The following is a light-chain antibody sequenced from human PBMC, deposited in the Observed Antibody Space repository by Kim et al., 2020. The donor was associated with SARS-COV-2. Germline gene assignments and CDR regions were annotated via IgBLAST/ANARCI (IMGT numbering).Light chain of an antibody. CDR1: QSVSSSY. CDR2: GAS. V-gene: IGKV3-20*01. Sequence: PGERAHLSCRASQSVSSSYLAWYQQRPGQAPRLLIYGASSRATGIPERFSGSGSGTDFTLTISRLESEDFAVYYCQQYGSSPPMYTFGQGTKLEV. J-gene: IGKJ2*01. CDR3: QQYGSSPPMYT.